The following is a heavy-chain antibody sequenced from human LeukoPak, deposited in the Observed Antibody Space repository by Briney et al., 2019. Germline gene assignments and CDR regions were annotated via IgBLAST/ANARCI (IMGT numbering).Heavy chain of an antibody. CDR1: GGTFSSYA. D-gene: IGHD2-15*01. J-gene: IGHJ4*02. Sequence: ASVKVSCKASGGTFSSYAISWVRQAPGQGLEWMGRIIPNLGIANYAQKFQGRVTITADKSTSTAYMELSSLRSEDTAVYYCARVGYCSGGSCLGSAEIDYWGQGTLVTVST. CDR2: IIPNLGIA. CDR3: ARVGYCSGGSCLGSAEIDY. V-gene: IGHV1-69*04.